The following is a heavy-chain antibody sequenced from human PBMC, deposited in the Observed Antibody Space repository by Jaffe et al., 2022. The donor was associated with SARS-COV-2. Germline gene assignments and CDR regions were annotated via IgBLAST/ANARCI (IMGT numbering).Heavy chain of an antibody. J-gene: IGHJ4*02. Sequence: EVQLVESGGGLVQPGGSLKLSCEGSGFIFSDAILHWVRQASGRGLEWVGRIRSQPNGYSTSYAASMRGRFTISRDDSNNMLYLQMNSLKTEDTAVYYCVSGVYYDSSGYFSQLDYWGRGTLVSVLS. CDR2: IRSQPNGYST. D-gene: IGHD3-22*01. CDR3: VSGVYYDSSGYFSQLDY. V-gene: IGHV3-73*02. CDR1: GFIFSDAI.